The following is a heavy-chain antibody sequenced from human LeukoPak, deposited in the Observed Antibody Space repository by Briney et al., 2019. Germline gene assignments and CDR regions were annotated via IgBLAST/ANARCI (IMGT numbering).Heavy chain of an antibody. Sequence: GGSLRLSCAASGFTFTSYGIHWVRQAPGKGLEWVAFIRYDGSKKYYADSVEGRFTISRDNSKNTLYLQMNSLRAEDTAVYYCAKGSKEVLFTRDHHMDVWGKGTTVT. D-gene: IGHD3-3*01. J-gene: IGHJ6*03. CDR1: GFTFTSYG. CDR3: AKGSKEVLFTRDHHMDV. CDR2: IRYDGSKK. V-gene: IGHV3-30*02.